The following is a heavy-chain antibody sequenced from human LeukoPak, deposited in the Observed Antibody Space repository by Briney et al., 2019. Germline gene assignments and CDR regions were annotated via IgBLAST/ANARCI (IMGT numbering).Heavy chain of an antibody. CDR1: GFTFSNYN. J-gene: IGHJ3*02. CDR3: ARDKGILVRPSEPDAFDI. V-gene: IGHV3-48*01. D-gene: IGHD1-14*01. CDR2: ISSSSVSI. Sequence: PGGSLRLSCAASGFTFSNYNMNWVRQAPGKGLEWVSHISSSSVSIFYADSVKGRFTISRDNAKDSLYLQMNSLRAEDTAVYYCARDKGILVRPSEPDAFDIWGQGTMVTVSS.